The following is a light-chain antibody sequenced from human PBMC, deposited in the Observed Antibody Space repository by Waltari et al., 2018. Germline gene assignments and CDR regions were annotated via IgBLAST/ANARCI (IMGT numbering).Light chain of an antibody. Sequence: QSALTQPASVSGSPRQSITISCTGTSSDIGGHNYVSWYQQPPGTAPKLVVFEVTTRPAGVPNRFSCTKSGNTASLTISGRQADDVSDDYCTAYTTSVTLVFGGGPKVTVL. V-gene: IGLV2-14*01. CDR3: TAYTTSVTLV. CDR2: EVT. J-gene: IGLJ3*02. CDR1: SSDIGGHNY.